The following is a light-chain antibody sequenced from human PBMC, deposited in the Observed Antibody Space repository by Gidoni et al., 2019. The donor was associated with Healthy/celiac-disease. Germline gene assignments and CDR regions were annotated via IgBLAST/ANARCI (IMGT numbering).Light chain of an antibody. CDR2: DVS. CDR3: SSYTSSSTWV. J-gene: IGLJ3*02. Sequence: QSALTQPASVSGSPGQSITISCTGTSSDVGGYNYVSWYQQHPGKAPKLMSYDVSHRPSGVSNRFSGSKSGNTASLTISGLQAEDEADYYCSSYTSSSTWVFGGGTKLTVL. V-gene: IGLV2-14*01. CDR1: SSDVGGYNY.